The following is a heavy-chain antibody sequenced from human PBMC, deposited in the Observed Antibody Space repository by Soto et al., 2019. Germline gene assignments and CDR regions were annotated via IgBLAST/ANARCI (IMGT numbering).Heavy chain of an antibody. Sequence: PGESLKISCKGSGYSFTSYWIGWVRQVPGKGLEWMGIIYPGDSDTRYSPYFQGQVTISADKSISTAYLQWSSLKASDTAMYYCARHRPFNYDFWSGYSTNYYYYYYMDVWGKGTKVTVS. CDR1: GYSFTSYW. CDR2: IYPGDSDT. D-gene: IGHD3-3*01. CDR3: ARHRPFNYDFWSGYSTNYYYYYYMDV. J-gene: IGHJ6*03. V-gene: IGHV5-51*01.